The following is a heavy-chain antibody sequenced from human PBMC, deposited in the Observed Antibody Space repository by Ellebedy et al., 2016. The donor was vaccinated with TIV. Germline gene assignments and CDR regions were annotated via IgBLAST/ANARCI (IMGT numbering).Heavy chain of an antibody. CDR3: ARDWGFQPIFDF. CDR1: GDSVSSTSVA. J-gene: IGHJ4*02. V-gene: IGHV6-1*01. D-gene: IGHD3-16*01. Sequence: SETLSLTXAISGDSVSSTSVAWNWLRQSPSRGLEWLGRTYFRSQWYYDYAVSVESRITIDPDTSNNQFSLQLNSVTPEDTAVYYCARDWGFQPIFDFWGQGTLVTVSS. CDR2: TYFRSQWYY.